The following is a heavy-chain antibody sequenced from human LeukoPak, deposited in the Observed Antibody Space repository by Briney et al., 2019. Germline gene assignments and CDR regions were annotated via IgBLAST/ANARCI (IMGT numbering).Heavy chain of an antibody. Sequence: GGSLRLSCAASGFTFSSYCMTWVRQAPGKGLEWVADISRNGGSTYYADSVKGRFTISRDNSKNTLYLQMNSLRAEDTAVYYFEKADVYILAGYYNGDYFDSWGQGTLVTVSS. CDR1: GFTFSSYC. D-gene: IGHD3-9*01. J-gene: IGHJ4*02. CDR2: ISRNGGST. CDR3: EKADVYILAGYYNGDYFDS. V-gene: IGHV3-23*01.